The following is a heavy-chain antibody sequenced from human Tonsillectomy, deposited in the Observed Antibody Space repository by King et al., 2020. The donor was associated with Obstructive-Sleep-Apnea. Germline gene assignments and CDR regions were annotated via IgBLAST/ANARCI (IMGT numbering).Heavy chain of an antibody. D-gene: IGHD2-2*01. CDR2: ISGSGGST. Sequence: VQLVESGGGLVQPGGSLRLSCAASGFTFSNYAMSWVRQAPGKGLEWVSGISGSGGSTYYADSVKGRFTISRDNSKNTLYLQMNSLRAEDTAVYYCAQGTHGYCSSTSCYGAMDVWGQGTTVTVSS. CDR3: AQGTHGYCSSTSCYGAMDV. CDR1: GFTFSNYA. J-gene: IGHJ6*02. V-gene: IGHV3-23*04.